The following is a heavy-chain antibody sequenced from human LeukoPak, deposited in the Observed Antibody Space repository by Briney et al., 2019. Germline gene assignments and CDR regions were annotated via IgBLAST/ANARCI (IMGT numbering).Heavy chain of an antibody. CDR1: GGSFSGYY. Sequence: PSETLSLTCAVYGGSFSGYYWSWIRQPPGKGLEWIGEINHSGSTNYNPSLKSRVTISVDTSKNQFSLKLSSVTAADTAVYYCARGDSSREALDYWGQGTLVTVSS. CDR2: INHSGST. V-gene: IGHV4-34*01. CDR3: ARGDSSREALDY. J-gene: IGHJ4*02. D-gene: IGHD3-22*01.